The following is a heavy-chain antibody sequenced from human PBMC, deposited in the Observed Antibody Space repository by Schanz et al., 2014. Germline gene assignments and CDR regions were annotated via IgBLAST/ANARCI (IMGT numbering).Heavy chain of an antibody. J-gene: IGHJ4*02. CDR1: GFAVDNYY. D-gene: IGHD2-15*01. CDR2: IFTDGRT. V-gene: IGHV3-66*02. CDR3: ARLDPYCRSGTCSRAFDF. Sequence: EVQLVASGGGLVQPGGSLRLSCAASGFAVDNYYMSCVRQAPGRGLEWVSIIFTDGRTYYADSVKGRFTISRDSSKNTLFLQMNSLRTEDTAVYYCARLDPYCRSGTCSRAFDFWGQGTLVTVYS.